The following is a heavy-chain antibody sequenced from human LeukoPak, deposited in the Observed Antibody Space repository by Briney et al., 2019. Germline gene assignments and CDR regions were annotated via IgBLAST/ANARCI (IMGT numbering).Heavy chain of an antibody. CDR2: ISADNGNT. CDR1: GYTFTSYG. D-gene: IGHD3-3*01. V-gene: IGHV1-18*01. CDR3: ARVHIRAPTYDFWSGSRYGLDV. J-gene: IGHJ6*02. Sequence: ASVTVSFKGSGYTFTSYGISWVRQAPGQGLEGMGCISADNGNTNYAQKLQGRVTVTTDTSRSTAYMELRSLRSDDTAVYYCARVHIRAPTYDFWSGSRYGLDVWGQGTTVTVSS.